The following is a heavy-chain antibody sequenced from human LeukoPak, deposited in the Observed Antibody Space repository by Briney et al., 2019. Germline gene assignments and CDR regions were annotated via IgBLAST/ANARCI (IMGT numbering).Heavy chain of an antibody. Sequence: GGSLRLSSAASGLSFSTYDMTWVRQAPGKGLEWVSYIGSSTRTIYYAESLKGRFIISRDNAKNSLYLQMDSLRAEDTAIYYCASILYGYSYGPFHHWGQGTLVTVSS. D-gene: IGHD5-18*01. CDR2: IGSSTRTI. CDR3: ASILYGYSYGPFHH. V-gene: IGHV3-48*03. J-gene: IGHJ4*02. CDR1: GLSFSTYD.